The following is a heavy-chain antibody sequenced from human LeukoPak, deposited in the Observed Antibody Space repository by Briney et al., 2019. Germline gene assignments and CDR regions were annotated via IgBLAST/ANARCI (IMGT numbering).Heavy chain of an antibody. Sequence: GGSLRLSCAASGFTFSSYAMSWARQAPGKGLEWLSGISGSGGSTHYADSVKGRFTISRDNSKNTLLLQMNSLRAEDTAVYYCAKDGCSSSSCHANFYYYYYYHMDVWGKGTTVTVSS. J-gene: IGHJ6*03. CDR2: ISGSGGST. CDR3: AKDGCSSSSCHANFYYYYYYHMDV. D-gene: IGHD2-2*01. CDR1: GFTFSSYA. V-gene: IGHV3-23*01.